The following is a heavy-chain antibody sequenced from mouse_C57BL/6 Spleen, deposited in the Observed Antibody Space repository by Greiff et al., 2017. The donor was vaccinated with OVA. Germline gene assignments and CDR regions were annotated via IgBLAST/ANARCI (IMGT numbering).Heavy chain of an antibody. D-gene: IGHD2-4*01. Sequence: EVQGVESGGGLVKPGGSLKLSCAASGFTFSDYGMHWVRQAPEKGLEWVAYISSGSSTIYYADTVKGRFTISRDNAKNTLFLQMTSLRSEDTAMYYCARKVYYDYDGYYFDYWGQGTTLTVSS. CDR2: ISSGSSTI. V-gene: IGHV5-17*01. CDR3: ARKVYYDYDGYYFDY. J-gene: IGHJ2*01. CDR1: GFTFSDYG.